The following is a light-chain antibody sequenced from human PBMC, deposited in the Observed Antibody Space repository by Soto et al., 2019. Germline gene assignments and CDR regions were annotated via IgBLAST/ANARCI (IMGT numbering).Light chain of an antibody. V-gene: IGKV1-39*01. J-gene: IGKJ2*02. Sequence: DIQMTQSPSSLSASVGDRVVITCRASQSISDYLNWYQQKPGEALKLLIYGASNLQSGVPSRFSRSGSGSDFTLTISNLEPEDFAVYYCQERSVWPLCTFGRGTRLEI. CDR1: QSISDY. CDR3: QERSVWPLCT. CDR2: GAS.